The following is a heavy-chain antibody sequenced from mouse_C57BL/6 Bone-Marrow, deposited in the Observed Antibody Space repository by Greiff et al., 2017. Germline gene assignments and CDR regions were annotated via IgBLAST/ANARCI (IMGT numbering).Heavy chain of an antibody. CDR2: IDPENGDT. CDR1: GFNIKDDY. CDR3: TTQNDGSSGVYFEE. J-gene: IGHJ2*01. Sequence: VQLKESGAELVRPGASVKLSCTASGFNIKDDYMHWVKQRPEQGLEWIGWIDPENGDTAYASKFQGKATLPADTSSNTAYLQLSSLTSEDTAVDYCTTQNDGSSGVYFEEWGKGNTVTVSS. V-gene: IGHV14-4*01. D-gene: IGHD1-1*01.